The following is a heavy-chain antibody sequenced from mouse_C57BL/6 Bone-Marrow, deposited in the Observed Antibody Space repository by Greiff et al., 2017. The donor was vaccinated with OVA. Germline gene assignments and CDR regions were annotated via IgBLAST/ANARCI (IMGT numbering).Heavy chain of an antibody. Sequence: QVQLQQPGAELVKPGASVKLSCTASGYTFTSYWMHWVQQRPGQGLEWIGMIHPNSGSTNYTAKFTSQATLTVDNSSSTDYMQLSSLASEDSAVYCGAGGYFWFAYWGQGTLVTVSA. D-gene: IGHD2-3*01. V-gene: IGHV1-64*01. CDR1: GYTFTSYW. CDR3: AGGYFWFAY. J-gene: IGHJ3*01. CDR2: IHPNSGST.